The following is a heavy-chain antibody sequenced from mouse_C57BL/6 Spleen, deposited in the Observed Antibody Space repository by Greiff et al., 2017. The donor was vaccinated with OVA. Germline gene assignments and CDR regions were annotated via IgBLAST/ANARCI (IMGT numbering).Heavy chain of an antibody. CDR2: INPNNGGT. J-gene: IGHJ4*01. D-gene: IGHD1-1*01. Sequence: VQLQQSGPGLVKPGASVKMSCKASGYTFTDYTMHWVKQSHGKSLEWIGYINPNNGGTNYNQKFKGKVTLTVNKSSSTAYLELRSLTSEDTAVYYCARGGTRGYYMDYWGQGTTLTVSS. V-gene: IGHV1-22*01. CDR3: ARGGTRGYYMDY. CDR1: GYTFTDYT.